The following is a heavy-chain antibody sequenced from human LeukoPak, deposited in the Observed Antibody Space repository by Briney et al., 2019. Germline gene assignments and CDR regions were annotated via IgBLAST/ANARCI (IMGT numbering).Heavy chain of an antibody. D-gene: IGHD3-9*01. CDR1: GFTFSSYA. Sequence: GGSLRLSCAASGFTFSSYAMHWVRQAPGKGLEWVAVVSYDGSNKYYADSVKGRFTISRDNSKNTLYLQMNSLRAEDTAVYYCARELLRAFDWFGGAPSDAFDIWGQGTMVTVSS. CDR2: VSYDGSNK. CDR3: ARELLRAFDWFGGAPSDAFDI. J-gene: IGHJ3*02. V-gene: IGHV3-30*04.